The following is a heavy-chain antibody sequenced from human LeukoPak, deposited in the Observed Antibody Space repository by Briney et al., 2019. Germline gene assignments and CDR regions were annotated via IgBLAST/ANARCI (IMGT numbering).Heavy chain of an antibody. CDR2: ISYDGSSK. Sequence: GGSLRLSCAASGFTFSSYGMHWVRQAPGKGLEWVAVISYDGSSKYYADSEKGRFTISRDNSKNSLYLQMNSLRAEDTAVYYCARDPGYCSGGSCQYYYYYYMDVWGKGTTVTVSS. CDR1: GFTFSSYG. V-gene: IGHV3-30*03. CDR3: ARDPGYCSGGSCQYYYYYYMDV. J-gene: IGHJ6*03. D-gene: IGHD2-15*01.